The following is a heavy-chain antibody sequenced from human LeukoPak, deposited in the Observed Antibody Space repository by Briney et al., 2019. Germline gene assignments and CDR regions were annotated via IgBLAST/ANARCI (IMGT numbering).Heavy chain of an antibody. CDR3: ARGRSDYPDRFDY. V-gene: IGHV4-59*01. J-gene: IGHJ4*02. Sequence: PSETLSLTCTVSGGSISSYSWSWIRQPPGKGLEWIGYISYSESTNYNPSLKSRVTISVDTSKNHFSLKLSSVTAADTAVYYCARGRSDYPDRFDYWGQGTLVTVSS. D-gene: IGHD4-17*01. CDR2: ISYSEST. CDR1: GGSISSYS.